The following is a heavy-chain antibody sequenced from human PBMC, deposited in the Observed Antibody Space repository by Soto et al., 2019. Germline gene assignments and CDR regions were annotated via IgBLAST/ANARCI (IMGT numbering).Heavy chain of an antibody. J-gene: IGHJ6*02. Sequence: GGSLRLSFAAPGFPVRCHHISWGRPAPREGPGWVAVISYDGSNKYYADSVKGRFTISRDNSKNTLYLQMNSLRAEDTAVYYCAIGAAAVAGSVYYYYGMDVWGQGTTVTVSS. D-gene: IGHD6-19*01. V-gene: IGHV3-30*03. CDR2: ISYDGSNK. CDR1: GFPVRCHH. CDR3: AIGAAAVAGSVYYYYGMDV.